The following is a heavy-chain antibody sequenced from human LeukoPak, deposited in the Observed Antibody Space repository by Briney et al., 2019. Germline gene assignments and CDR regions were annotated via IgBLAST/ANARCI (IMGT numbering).Heavy chain of an antibody. Sequence: GRSLRLSCAASGFTFSSYAMHWVRQAQGKGLEYVSAISSNGGSTIYENSVKGRFTISRENSKNTLYLQMGSLRAEDMAVYYCARGSVGYYDPLIWGQGTLVTVSS. CDR1: GFTFSSYA. CDR3: ARGSVGYYDPLI. J-gene: IGHJ4*02. CDR2: ISSNGGST. D-gene: IGHD3-16*01. V-gene: IGHV3-64*01.